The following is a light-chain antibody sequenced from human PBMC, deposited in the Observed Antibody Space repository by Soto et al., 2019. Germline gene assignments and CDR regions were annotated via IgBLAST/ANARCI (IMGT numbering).Light chain of an antibody. CDR3: QQFFMYPPT. V-gene: IGKV1-9*01. Sequence: IQLTQSPSSLSASVGDRVTITCRASQGIINYLAWYQQKPGKAPKLLIYGASTLQSGVPSRFGGSGSGTDSTLTVSSLQPEVLAIYYCQQFFMYPPTFGPGTKVDIK. CDR1: QGIINY. CDR2: GAS. J-gene: IGKJ3*01.